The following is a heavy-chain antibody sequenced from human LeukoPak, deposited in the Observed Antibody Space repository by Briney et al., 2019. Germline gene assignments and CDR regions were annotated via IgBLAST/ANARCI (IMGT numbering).Heavy chain of an antibody. CDR1: GFTFSSYS. Sequence: PGGSLRLSCAASGFTFSSYSMNWVRQAPGKGLVWVSRINSDGSSTTYADSVKGRFTISRDNAKNTLYLQMNSLRAEDTAVYYGAGSRGGVWGLDYWGQGPWSPSPQ. CDR2: INSDGSST. V-gene: IGHV3-74*01. D-gene: IGHD3-16*01. CDR3: AGSRGGVWGLDY. J-gene: IGHJ1*01.